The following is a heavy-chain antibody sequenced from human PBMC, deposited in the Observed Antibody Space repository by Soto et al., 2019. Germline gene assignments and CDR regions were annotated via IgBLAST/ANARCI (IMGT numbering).Heavy chain of an antibody. J-gene: IGHJ4*02. D-gene: IGHD2-15*01. V-gene: IGHV1-8*02. Sequence: ASVKVSCKASGYTFTSYYMHWVRQAPGQGLEWMGWMNPNSGNTGYAQKFQGRVTMTRNTSISTAYMELSSLRSEDTAVYYCARERSGYFDYWGQGTLVTVSS. CDR3: ARERSGYFDY. CDR1: GYTFTSYY. CDR2: MNPNSGNT.